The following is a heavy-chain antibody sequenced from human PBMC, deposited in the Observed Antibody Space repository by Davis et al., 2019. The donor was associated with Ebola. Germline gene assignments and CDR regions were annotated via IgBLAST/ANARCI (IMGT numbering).Heavy chain of an antibody. CDR1: GFTFSSYA. CDR3: AKLELGGY. CDR2: ISYDGSNK. J-gene: IGHJ4*02. D-gene: IGHD1-26*01. V-gene: IGHV3-30-3*02. Sequence: PGGSLRLSCAASGFTFSSYAMHWVRQAPGKGLEWVAVISYDGSNKYYADSVKGRFTISRDNSKNTMYLQMNSLRAEDTAVYYCAKLELGGYWGQGTLVTVSS.